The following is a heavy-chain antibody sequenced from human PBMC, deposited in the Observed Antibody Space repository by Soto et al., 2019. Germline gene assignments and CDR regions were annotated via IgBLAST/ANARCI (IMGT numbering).Heavy chain of an antibody. D-gene: IGHD3-22*01. CDR2: ISSSGSTI. CDR3: ARTQTYYDSSGPHFDY. CDR1: GFTFSDYY. J-gene: IGHJ4*02. Sequence: LRLSCAASGFTFSDYYMSWIRQAPGKGLEWVSYISSSGSTIYYADSVKGRFTISRDNAKNSLYLQMNSLRAEDTAVYYCARTQTYYDSSGPHFDYWGQGTLVTVSS. V-gene: IGHV3-11*01.